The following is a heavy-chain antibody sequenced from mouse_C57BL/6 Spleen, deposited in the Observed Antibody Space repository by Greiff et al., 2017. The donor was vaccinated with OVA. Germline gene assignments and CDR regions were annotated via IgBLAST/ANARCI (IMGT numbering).Heavy chain of an antibody. Sequence: QVQLKQPGPELVKPGASVKISCKASGYSFTSYYIHWVKQRPGQGLEWIGWIYPGSGNTKYNEKFKGKATLTADTSSSTAYMQLSSLTSEDSAVYYCAREGGSGFDYWGQGTTLTVSS. V-gene: IGHV1-66*01. J-gene: IGHJ2*01. D-gene: IGHD3-2*02. CDR1: GYSFTSYY. CDR3: AREGGSGFDY. CDR2: IYPGSGNT.